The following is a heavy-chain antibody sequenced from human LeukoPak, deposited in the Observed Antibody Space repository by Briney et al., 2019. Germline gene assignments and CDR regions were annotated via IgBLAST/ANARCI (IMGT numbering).Heavy chain of an antibody. Sequence: GGSLRLSCAVSGFTFSGFRMSWSRQAPGKGLEWVASINSDGSEGYYADVVKGRFTISRDNAKNSLYLQMNSLRAEDTAIYFCAKGRCGDSNCWYFDAWAKGTRVTVSS. V-gene: IGHV3-7*03. D-gene: IGHD4-17*01. CDR1: GFTFSGFR. CDR2: INSDGSEG. J-gene: IGHJ4*02. CDR3: AKGRCGDSNCWYFDA.